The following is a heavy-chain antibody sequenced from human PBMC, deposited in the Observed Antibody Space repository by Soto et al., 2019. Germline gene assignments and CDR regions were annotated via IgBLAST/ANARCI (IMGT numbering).Heavy chain of an antibody. CDR1: GYTFTSYD. J-gene: IGHJ3*02. CDR3: TRAPSYGAFDI. V-gene: IGHV1-8*01. Sequence: ASVKVSCKASGYTFTSYDINWVRQATGQGLEWMGWMNPNSGNTGYAQKFQGRVTMTRNTSMSTAYMELSSLRSEDTAVYYCTRAPSYGAFDIWGEGTMVTVSS. D-gene: IGHD4-17*01. CDR2: MNPNSGNT.